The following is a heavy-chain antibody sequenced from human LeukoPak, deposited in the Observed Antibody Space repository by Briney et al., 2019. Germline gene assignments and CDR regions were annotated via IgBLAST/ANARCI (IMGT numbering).Heavy chain of an antibody. CDR2: NYYSGST. D-gene: IGHD3-16*01. CDR3: ARELGGYYFDY. CDR1: GGSISSYY. Sequence: SETLSLTCTVSGGSISSYYWSWIRQPPGKGLEWIGYNYYSGSTNYNPSLKSRVTISADTSKNQFSLKLSSVTAADTAVYYCARELGGYYFDYWGQGTLVTVSS. V-gene: IGHV4-59*01. J-gene: IGHJ4*02.